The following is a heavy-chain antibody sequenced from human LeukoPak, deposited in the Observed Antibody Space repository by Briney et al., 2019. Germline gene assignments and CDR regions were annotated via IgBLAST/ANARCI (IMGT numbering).Heavy chain of an antibody. CDR3: ARAWYGSGSYHFDY. J-gene: IGHJ4*02. CDR1: GGSISSYY. D-gene: IGHD3-10*01. CDR2: IYYSGST. Sequence: SETLSLTCTVSGGSISSYYWSWIQQPPGKGLEWIGYIYYSGSTNYNPSLKSRVTISVDTSKNQFSLKLSSVTAADTAVYYCARAWYGSGSYHFDYWGQGTLVTVSS. V-gene: IGHV4-59*01.